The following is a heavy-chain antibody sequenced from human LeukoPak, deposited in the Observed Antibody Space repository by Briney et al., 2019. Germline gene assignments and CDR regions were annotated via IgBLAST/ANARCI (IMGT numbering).Heavy chain of an antibody. J-gene: IGHJ3*02. CDR2: IDHSGST. D-gene: IGHD3-10*01. CDR3: ARGNRPYGEHEAFDI. CDR1: GGSISSGGYY. Sequence: SETLSLTCTVSGGSISSGGYYCSWIRQPPREGLEWIGEIDHSGSTNYNPSLQSRVTISVDTSKNQFSLKVSSVSAADTAVYYCARGNRPYGEHEAFDIWGHGTTVTVSP. V-gene: IGHV4-61*08.